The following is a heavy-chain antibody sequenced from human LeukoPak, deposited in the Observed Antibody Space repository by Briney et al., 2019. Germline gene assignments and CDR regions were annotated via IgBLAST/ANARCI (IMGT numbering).Heavy chain of an antibody. CDR2: ISTSGGTT. CDR1: GFTFSRFS. D-gene: IGHD2-21*01. V-gene: IGHV3-48*01. Sequence: GASLRLSCAASGFTFSRFSMHWVRQAPGRGLELVSDISTSGGTTYYANSVKGRFTISRDNAKNSLYLQMNSLRAEDTAVFYCARDPGDYYYYYMDVWGKGTTVTVSS. CDR3: ARDPGDYYYYYMDV. J-gene: IGHJ6*03.